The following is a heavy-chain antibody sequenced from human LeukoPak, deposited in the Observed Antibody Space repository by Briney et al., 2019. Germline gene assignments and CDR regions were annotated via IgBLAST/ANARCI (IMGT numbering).Heavy chain of an antibody. CDR2: IYHSGST. V-gene: IGHV4-4*07. J-gene: IGHJ4*02. Sequence: SETLSLTCTVSGGSFSGYYWSWIRQPAGKGLEWIGRIYHSGSTNYNPSLKSRLTMSVDTSKNQFSLNLTSVTAADTAVYYCARGDKPGQGFDYWGQGTLVTVSS. CDR1: GGSFSGYY. D-gene: IGHD2-15*01. CDR3: ARGDKPGQGFDY.